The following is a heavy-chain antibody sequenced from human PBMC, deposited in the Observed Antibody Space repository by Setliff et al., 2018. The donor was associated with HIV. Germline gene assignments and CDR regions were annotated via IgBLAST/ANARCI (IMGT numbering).Heavy chain of an antibody. Sequence: GESLKISCKASGYSFTTYAISWVRQAPGQGLEWMGWISAYNGKTLYAQKFQGRVTMTTDTSTNTAYMDLRSLRSDDTAVYYCARVPYRSAWFSGGHDAFDIWGQGTMVTVSS. D-gene: IGHD6-19*01. V-gene: IGHV1-18*01. CDR1: GYSFTTYA. CDR2: ISAYNGKT. J-gene: IGHJ3*02. CDR3: ARVPYRSAWFSGGHDAFDI.